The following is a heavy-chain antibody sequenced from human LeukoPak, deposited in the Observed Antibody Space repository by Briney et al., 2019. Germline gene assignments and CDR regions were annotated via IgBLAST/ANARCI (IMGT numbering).Heavy chain of an antibody. D-gene: IGHD3-10*01. CDR1: GYTFTSYG. CDR2: ISAYNGNT. V-gene: IGHV1-18*01. Sequence: ASVKVSCKASGYTFTSYGISWVRQAPGQGLEWMGWISAYNGNTNYAQKLQGRVTMTTDTSTSTAYMELRSLRSDDTAVYYCGRDSVRHYGSGSYYSPQAFDIWGQGTMVTVSS. CDR3: GRDSVRHYGSGSYYSPQAFDI. J-gene: IGHJ3*02.